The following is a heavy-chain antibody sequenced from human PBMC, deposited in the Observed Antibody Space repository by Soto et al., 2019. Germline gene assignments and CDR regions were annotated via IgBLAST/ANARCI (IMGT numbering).Heavy chain of an antibody. CDR2: TYFRSKWYN. Sequence: TLSLTCAISGDSVSSNSAAWNWIRQSPSRGLEWLGRTYFRSKWYNDYAVSVKSRMTINPDTSKNQFSLHLNSVTPEDTAVYYCARGLDNEMGAFDIWGQGTMVTVSS. CDR3: ARGLDNEMGAFDI. D-gene: IGHD2-2*03. V-gene: IGHV6-1*01. J-gene: IGHJ3*02. CDR1: GDSVSSNSAA.